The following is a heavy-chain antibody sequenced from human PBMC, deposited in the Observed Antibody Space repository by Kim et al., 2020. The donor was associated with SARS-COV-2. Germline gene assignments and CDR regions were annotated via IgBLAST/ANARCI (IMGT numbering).Heavy chain of an antibody. CDR3: ARAGDDDSSGHYF. V-gene: IGHV3-66*01. CDR1: GFSVRSSY. CDR2: IYSGGHT. Sequence: GGSLRLSCAPSGFSVRSSYLSWVRQAPGEGLEWVSLIYSGGHTFYADSVKGRFTLSKDNSKDTLYLQMNSLGAEDTAVYYCARAGDDDSSGHYF. D-gene: IGHD3-22*01. J-gene: IGHJ2*01.